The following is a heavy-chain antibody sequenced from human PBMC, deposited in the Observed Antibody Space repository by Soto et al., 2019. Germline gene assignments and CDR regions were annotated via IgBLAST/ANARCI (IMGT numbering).Heavy chain of an antibody. Sequence: SETLSLTCIVSGGSISEKYWNWVRQPPGKGLEWIGLIFANGHTDYNPSLKSRVTMSVDASKNQFSLRLTSMTAADTAVYYCVATLPAYGLNCLDTWGRGTLVTVSS. CDR2: IFANGHT. CDR1: GGSISEKY. D-gene: IGHD2-21*01. V-gene: IGHV4-4*07. CDR3: VATLPAYGLNCLDT. J-gene: IGHJ5*02.